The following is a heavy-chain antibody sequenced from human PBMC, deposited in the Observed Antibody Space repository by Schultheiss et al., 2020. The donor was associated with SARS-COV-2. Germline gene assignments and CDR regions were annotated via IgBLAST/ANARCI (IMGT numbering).Heavy chain of an antibody. D-gene: IGHD6-19*01. Sequence: SVKVSCKASGGTFSSYAISWVRQAPGQGLEWMGGIIPIFGTANYAQKFQGRVTITADESTSTAYMELSSLRSEDTAVYYCASSPQLVAGPQQAWFDPWGQGTLVTVSS. CDR2: IIPIFGTA. J-gene: IGHJ5*02. V-gene: IGHV1-69*13. CDR3: ASSPQLVAGPQQAWFDP. CDR1: GGTFSSYA.